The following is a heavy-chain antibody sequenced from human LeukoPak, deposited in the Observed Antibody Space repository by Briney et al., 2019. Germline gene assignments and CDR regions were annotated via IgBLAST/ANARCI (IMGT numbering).Heavy chain of an antibody. D-gene: IGHD6-13*01. Sequence: SHTLSLTCTVSGGSISSCSYYWSWIPQPAAKVLEWIGRIYTSGSTNYNPSLKSRATLSVDTSKNQFSLKLSSVTAADTAVYYCAREWAAAGFDPWGQGTLVTVSS. V-gene: IGHV4-61*02. J-gene: IGHJ5*02. CDR1: GGSISSCSYY. CDR3: AREWAAAGFDP. CDR2: IYTSGST.